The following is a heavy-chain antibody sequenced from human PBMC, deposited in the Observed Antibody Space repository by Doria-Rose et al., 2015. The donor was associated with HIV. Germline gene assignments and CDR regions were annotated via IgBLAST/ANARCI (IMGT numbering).Heavy chain of an antibody. D-gene: IGHD6-13*01. V-gene: IGHV2-26*01. J-gene: IGHJ4*02. CDR3: ARIKSSRWYHKYYFDF. Sequence: QIALKESGPVLVKPTETLTLTCTVSGVSLSSPGMGVSWIRQPPGKALEWLANIFSDDERSYKPSLNSRLTISRGTSKSQVLLTMTDMDPVDTATYYCARIKSSRWYHKYYFDFWGQGTLVIVSA. CDR1: GVSLSSPGMG. CDR2: IFSDDER.